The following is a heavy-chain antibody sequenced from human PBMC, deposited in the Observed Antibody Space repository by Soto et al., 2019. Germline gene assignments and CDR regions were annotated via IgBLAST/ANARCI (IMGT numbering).Heavy chain of an antibody. D-gene: IGHD3-3*01. V-gene: IGHV1-18*01. J-gene: IGHJ5*02. CDR1: GYTFTSYG. CDR2: ISAYNGNT. Sequence: ASVKVSCKASGYTFTSYGISWVRQAPGQGLEWMGWISAYNGNTNYAQKLQGRVTMTTDTSTSPAYMELRSLRSDDTAVYYCARSLEWLSIIQGWFDPWGQGTLVTVSS. CDR3: ARSLEWLSIIQGWFDP.